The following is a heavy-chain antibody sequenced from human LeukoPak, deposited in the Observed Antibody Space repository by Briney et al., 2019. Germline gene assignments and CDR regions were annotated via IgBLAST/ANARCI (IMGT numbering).Heavy chain of an antibody. CDR3: ARQRNGDYPCFDY. CDR1: GGTFSSYA. CDR2: IIPIFGTA. Sequence: VASVKVSCKASGGTFSSYAISWVRQAPGQGLEWMGGIIPIFGTANYAQKFQGRVTITTDESTSTAYMELSSLRSEDTAVYYCARQRNGDYPCFDYWGQGTLVTVSS. D-gene: IGHD4-17*01. J-gene: IGHJ4*02. V-gene: IGHV1-69*05.